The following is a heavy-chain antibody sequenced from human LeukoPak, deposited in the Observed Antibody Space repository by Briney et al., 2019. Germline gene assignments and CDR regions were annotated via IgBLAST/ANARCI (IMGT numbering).Heavy chain of an antibody. CDR3: ARGALMDQLYNWFDP. CDR1: GFTFSYYY. D-gene: IGHD2-2*01. V-gene: IGHV3-30*03. Sequence: GGSLRLSCAASGFTFSYYYMSGVRQAPGKGLEWVAVISYDGSNKYYADSVKGRFTISRDNSKNTLYLQMNSLRAEDTAVYYCARGALMDQLYNWFDPWGQGTLVTVSS. CDR2: ISYDGSNK. J-gene: IGHJ5*02.